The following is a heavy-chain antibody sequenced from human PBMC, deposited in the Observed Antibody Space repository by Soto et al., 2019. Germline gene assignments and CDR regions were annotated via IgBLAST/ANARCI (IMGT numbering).Heavy chain of an antibody. CDR1: GYTFTNYD. Sequence: ASVKVSCKASGYTFTNYDINWVRQATGQGLEWMGWMNPNSGNTGYAQKFQGRVTMTRNTSISTAYMELSSLRSEDTAVYYCARGQYYDFWSGYYDAFDIWGQGTMVTVSS. J-gene: IGHJ3*02. CDR3: ARGQYYDFWSGYYDAFDI. D-gene: IGHD3-3*01. V-gene: IGHV1-8*01. CDR2: MNPNSGNT.